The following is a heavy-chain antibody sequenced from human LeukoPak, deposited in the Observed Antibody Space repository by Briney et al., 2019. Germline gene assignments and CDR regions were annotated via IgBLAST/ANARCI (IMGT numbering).Heavy chain of an antibody. D-gene: IGHD5-12*01. V-gene: IGHV3-11*01. J-gene: IGHJ6*02. CDR2: ISSSGSTI. CDR3: ARAPEGYSGYDLQIYYYYGMDV. Sequence: PGGSLRLSCAASGFTFSDYYMSWIRQAPGKGLEWVSYISSSGSTIYYADSVKGRFTISRDNAKNSLYLQMNSLRAEDTAVYYCARAPEGYSGYDLQIYYYYGMDVWGQGTTVTVSS. CDR1: GFTFSDYY.